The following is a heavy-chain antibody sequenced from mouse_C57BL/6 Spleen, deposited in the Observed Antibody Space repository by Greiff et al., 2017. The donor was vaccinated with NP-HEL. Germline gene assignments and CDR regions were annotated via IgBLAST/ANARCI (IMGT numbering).Heavy chain of an antibody. J-gene: IGHJ1*03. CDR3: TTSDGRSHWYFDV. CDR1: GFNIKDYY. D-gene: IGHD1-1*01. V-gene: IGHV14-1*01. Sequence: EVQLQQSGAELVRPGASVKLSCTASGFNIKDYYMHWVKQRPEQGLEWIGRIDPEDGDTEYAPKFQGKATMTADTSSNTAYLQLSSLTSEDTAVYYCTTSDGRSHWYFDVWGTVTTVTVSS. CDR2: IDPEDGDT.